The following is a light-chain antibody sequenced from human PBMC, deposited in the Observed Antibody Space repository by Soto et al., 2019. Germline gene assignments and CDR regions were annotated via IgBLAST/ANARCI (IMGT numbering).Light chain of an antibody. Sequence: EIVMTQSPATLSVSPGERATLSCRASQSVSSNLAWYQQKPGQAPRLLIYAASIRATGIPARFSGSGSGTEFTLTINSLQSEDFAVYYCQQYGSSPQTFGQGTKVDIK. CDR2: AAS. CDR1: QSVSSN. J-gene: IGKJ1*01. V-gene: IGKV3-15*01. CDR3: QQYGSSPQT.